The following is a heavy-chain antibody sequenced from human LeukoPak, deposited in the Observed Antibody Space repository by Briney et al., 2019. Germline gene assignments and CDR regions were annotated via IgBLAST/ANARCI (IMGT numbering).Heavy chain of an antibody. CDR2: IIPTLGVA. V-gene: IGHV1-69*04. Sequence: VKVSCKASGGSFINYGISWVRQAPGQGLEWMGRIIPTLGVANYAQNFQGRVTITADRSASTAYMELSTLGSEDTAVYFCARDRRQEGYGGGWYMDETHYFDSWGQGALVTVSS. D-gene: IGHD6-19*01. CDR1: GGSFINYG. J-gene: IGHJ4*02. CDR3: ARDRRQEGYGGGWYMDETHYFDS.